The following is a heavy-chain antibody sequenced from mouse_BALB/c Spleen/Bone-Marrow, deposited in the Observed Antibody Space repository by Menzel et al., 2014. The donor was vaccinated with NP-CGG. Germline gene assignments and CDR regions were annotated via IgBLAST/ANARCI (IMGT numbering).Heavy chain of an antibody. Sequence: DVKLQESGGGSVQPGGSIKLSCVASGFTFSNYWMNWVRQFPEKGLEWVAEIRFKSNNYATHYAESVKGRFTISRDDSKSSVYLQMNDLRAEDTGIYYCTTGFAYWGQGTLVTVSA. CDR3: TTGFAY. CDR2: IRFKSNNYAT. CDR1: GFTFSNYW. V-gene: IGHV6-6*02. J-gene: IGHJ3*01.